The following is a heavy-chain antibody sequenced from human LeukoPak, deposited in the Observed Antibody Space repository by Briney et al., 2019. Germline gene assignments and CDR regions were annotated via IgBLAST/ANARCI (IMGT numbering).Heavy chain of an antibody. V-gene: IGHV1-69*06. CDR1: GGTFSSYA. Sequence: SVKVSCKASGGTFSSYAISWVRQAPGQGLEWMGGIIPIFGTANYAQKFQGRVTITADKFTSTAYMELSSLRSEDTAVYYCAVDGSLEPRNFDYWGQGTLVTVSS. J-gene: IGHJ4*02. D-gene: IGHD1-14*01. CDR3: AVDGSLEPRNFDY. CDR2: IIPIFGTA.